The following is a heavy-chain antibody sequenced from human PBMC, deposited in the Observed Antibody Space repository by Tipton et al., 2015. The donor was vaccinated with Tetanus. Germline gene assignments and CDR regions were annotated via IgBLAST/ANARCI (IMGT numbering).Heavy chain of an antibody. D-gene: IGHD3-10*01. CDR2: ISYTGTT. J-gene: IGHJ4*02. Sequence: GLVKPSETLSLTCTVSGGSITNGGYYWSWIRQHPGKGLDWIGYISYTGTTHYNPSLKSRVTISLDRSKNQFSLKLTSVTAADTAVYYCATDRRGPGEVRGLDNWGQGTLVTVSS. CDR1: GGSITNGGYY. CDR3: ATDRRGPGEVRGLDN. V-gene: IGHV4-31*03.